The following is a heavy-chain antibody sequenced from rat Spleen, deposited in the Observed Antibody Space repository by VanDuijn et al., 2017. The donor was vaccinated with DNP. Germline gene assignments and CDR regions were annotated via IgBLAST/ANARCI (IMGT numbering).Heavy chain of an antibody. CDR1: GFSFSDYD. V-gene: IGHV5-22*01. D-gene: IGHD1-12*02. CDR3: VRPLYDGSYYYGYFDY. CDR2: MSPTSRSS. Sequence: EVQLVESGGDLVQPGRSLKLSCAASGFSFSDYDMAWVRQAPTKGLEWVACMSPTSRSSYYRDSVKGRFTVSRDDAKSTLYLQMNSLRSEDMATYYCVRPLYDGSYYYGYFDYWGQGVMVTVSS. J-gene: IGHJ2*01.